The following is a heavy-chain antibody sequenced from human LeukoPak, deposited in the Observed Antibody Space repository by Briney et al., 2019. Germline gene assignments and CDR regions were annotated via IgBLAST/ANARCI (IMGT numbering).Heavy chain of an antibody. Sequence: SETLSLTCTVSGYSISSGYYWGWVRQPPGKGLEWIGSIYHSGSTYYNPSLKSRVTISVDTSKNQFSLKLSSVTAADTAVYYCARRVRGVNWYYYYYMDVWGKGTTVTISS. CDR1: GYSISSGYY. V-gene: IGHV4-38-2*02. CDR2: IYHSGST. CDR3: ARRVRGVNWYYYYYMDV. J-gene: IGHJ6*03. D-gene: IGHD3-10*01.